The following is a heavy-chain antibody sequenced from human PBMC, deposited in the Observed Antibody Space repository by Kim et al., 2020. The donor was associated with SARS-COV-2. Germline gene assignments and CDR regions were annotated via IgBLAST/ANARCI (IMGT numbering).Heavy chain of an antibody. CDR2: ISYDGSNK. J-gene: IGHJ4*02. V-gene: IGHV3-30*04. CDR1: GFTFSSYA. D-gene: IGHD6-6*01. CDR3: ARAPLILWRYSSSSYFDY. Sequence: GGSLRLSCAASGFTFSSYAMHWVRQAPGKGLEWVAVISYDGSNKYYADSVKGRFTISRDNSKNTLYLQMNSLRAEDTAVYYCARAPLILWRYSSSSYFDYWGQGTLVTVSS.